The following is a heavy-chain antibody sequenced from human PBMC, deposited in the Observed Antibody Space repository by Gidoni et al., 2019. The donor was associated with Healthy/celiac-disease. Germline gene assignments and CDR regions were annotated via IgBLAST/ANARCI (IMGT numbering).Heavy chain of an antibody. CDR3: ARVPYDFWSGIPGYGMDV. J-gene: IGHJ6*02. Sequence: QVQLQESGPGLVKPSETLSLTCTVPGYSFSSGYYWGWIRQPPGKGLEWIGSIYHSGSTYYNPSLKSRVTISVDTSKNQFSLKLSSVTAADTAVYYCARVPYDFWSGIPGYGMDVWGQGTTVTVSS. CDR1: GYSFSSGYY. V-gene: IGHV4-38-2*02. CDR2: IYHSGST. D-gene: IGHD3-3*01.